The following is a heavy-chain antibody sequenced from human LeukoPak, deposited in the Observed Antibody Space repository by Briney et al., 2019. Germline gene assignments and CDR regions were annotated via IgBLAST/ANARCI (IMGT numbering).Heavy chain of an antibody. Sequence: SETLPLTCAVYGGSFSDYYWSWIRQPPGKGLEWIGEIHHSGRTNYNASLKSRVTISVDTSKNQFSLRLSSVTAADTAVYYCAPRGDIEHSYGYGKWFDPWGQGTRVTASS. V-gene: IGHV4-34*01. D-gene: IGHD5-18*01. CDR2: IHHSGRT. CDR1: GGSFSDYY. J-gene: IGHJ5*02. CDR3: APRGDIEHSYGYGKWFDP.